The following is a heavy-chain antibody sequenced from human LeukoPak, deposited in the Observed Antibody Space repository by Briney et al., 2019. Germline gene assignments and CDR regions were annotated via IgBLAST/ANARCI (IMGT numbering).Heavy chain of an antibody. CDR1: GYTFTSYY. D-gene: IGHD5-12*01. Sequence: ASVKVSCKASGYTFTSYYMHWVRQAPGQGLEWMGVINPIGGSTSYAQKFQGRVTMTRDTSTSTVYMELSSLRSEDTAVYYCARGGLVGGYSGYDGPNWFDPWGQGTLVTVSS. CDR3: ARGGLVGGYSGYDGPNWFDP. CDR2: INPIGGST. V-gene: IGHV1-46*01. J-gene: IGHJ5*02.